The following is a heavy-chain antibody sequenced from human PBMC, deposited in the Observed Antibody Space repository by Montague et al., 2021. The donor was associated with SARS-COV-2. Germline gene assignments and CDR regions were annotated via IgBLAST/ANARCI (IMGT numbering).Heavy chain of an antibody. V-gene: IGHV4-59*01. J-gene: IGHJ6*02. Sequence: SETLSLTCTVSGGSISNYYWSWIRQPPGRGLEWIGYIYYSGSTXXXPSXKGRVTISLDTSKNQFSLKVTSMTAADTAVYYCARGGGYYNYGLDVWGPGTTVTVSS. CDR3: ARGGGYYNYGLDV. D-gene: IGHD3-22*01. CDR1: GGSISNYY. CDR2: IYYSGST.